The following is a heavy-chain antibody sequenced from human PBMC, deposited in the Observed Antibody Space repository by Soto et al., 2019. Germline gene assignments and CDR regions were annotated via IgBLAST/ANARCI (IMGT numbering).Heavy chain of an antibody. CDR2: ISSSGSTI. Sequence: GGSLRLSCAASGFTFSDYYMSWIRQAPGKGLEWVSYISSSGSTIYYADSVKGRFTISRDNAKNSLYLQMNSLRAEDTAVYYCARDYDYIWGSYRSHWYFDLWGRGTLVTVSS. CDR1: GFTFSDYY. CDR3: ARDYDYIWGSYRSHWYFDL. V-gene: IGHV3-11*01. J-gene: IGHJ2*01. D-gene: IGHD3-16*02.